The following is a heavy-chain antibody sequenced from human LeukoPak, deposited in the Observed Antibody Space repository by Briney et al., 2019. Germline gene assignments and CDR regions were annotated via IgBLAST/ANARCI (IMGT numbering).Heavy chain of an antibody. Sequence: ASVKVSCKASGGTFSSYAISWVRQAPGQGLEWMGGIIPIFGTANYAQKFQGRVTITTDESTSTAYMELSSLRSEDTAVYYCVRGDYGTAGYYYMDVWGKGTTVTVSS. CDR3: VRGDYGTAGYYYMDV. D-gene: IGHD4-17*01. CDR2: IIPIFGTA. CDR1: GGTFSSYA. J-gene: IGHJ6*03. V-gene: IGHV1-69*05.